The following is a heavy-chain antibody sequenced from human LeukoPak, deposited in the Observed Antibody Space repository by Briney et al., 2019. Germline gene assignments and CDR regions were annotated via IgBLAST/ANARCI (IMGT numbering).Heavy chain of an antibody. CDR3: AISYNYDSSPYFDEAFDI. V-gene: IGHV1-18*01. J-gene: IGHJ3*02. D-gene: IGHD3-22*01. CDR2: ITAAHKDT. Sequence: ASMKVSCKASGYTFTKYGISWVRQAPGQGLEGVGGITAAHKDTSYAQKFQGRVTVTTDTSTNTASMELRSLRSDDTAVYYCAISYNYDSSPYFDEAFDIWGQGTEVTVSS. CDR1: GYTFTKYG.